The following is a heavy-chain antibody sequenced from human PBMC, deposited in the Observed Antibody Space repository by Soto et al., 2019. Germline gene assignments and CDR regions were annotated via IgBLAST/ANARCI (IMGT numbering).Heavy chain of an antibody. CDR2: MNPNSGNT. Sequence: GASVKVSCKASGYTFTSYDINWVRQATGQGLEWMGWMNPNSGNTGYAQKFQGRVTMTRNTSISTAYMELSSLRSEDTAVYYCARGGMVYASFLLDRKVDPWGQGTLVTVSS. CDR3: ARGGMVYASFLLDRKVDP. V-gene: IGHV1-8*01. J-gene: IGHJ5*02. CDR1: GYTFTSYD. D-gene: IGHD2-8*01.